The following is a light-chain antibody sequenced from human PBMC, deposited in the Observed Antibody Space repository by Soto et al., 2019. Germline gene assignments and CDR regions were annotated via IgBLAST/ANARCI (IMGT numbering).Light chain of an antibody. J-gene: IGLJ1*01. CDR2: EVS. Sequence: QSALTQPASVSGSPGQSITIAFTGTSSDVGGYDYVSWYQVHPVKAPKLMVFEVSNRPSGVSYRFSGSKSGNTASLTISGLQAEDEADYFCSSYSISTAYLFGTGIKVTVL. CDR1: SSDVGGYDY. V-gene: IGLV2-14*01. CDR3: SSYSISTAYL.